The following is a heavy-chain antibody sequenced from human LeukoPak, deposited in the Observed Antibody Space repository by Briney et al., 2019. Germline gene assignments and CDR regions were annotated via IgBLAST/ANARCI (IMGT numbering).Heavy chain of an antibody. J-gene: IGHJ4*02. CDR1: GGSFSGYY. D-gene: IGHD7-27*01. Sequence: SETLSLTCAVYGGSFSGYYWSWIRQPPGKGLEWIGEINQSGSTNYNPSLKSRVTISVDTSKNQFSLKLSSVTAADTAVYYCARGAGVFDYWGQGTLVTVSS. CDR3: ARGAGVFDY. V-gene: IGHV4-34*01. CDR2: INQSGST.